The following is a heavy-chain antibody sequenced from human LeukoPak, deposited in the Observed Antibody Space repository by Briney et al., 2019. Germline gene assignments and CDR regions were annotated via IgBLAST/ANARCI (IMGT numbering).Heavy chain of an antibody. CDR2: ISYDGSNK. J-gene: IGHJ4*02. CDR3: ARGGPISSGHAKYYFDY. V-gene: IGHV3-30*04. Sequence: GGSLRLSCAASGFTFSSYAMHWVRQAPGKGLEWVAVISYDGSNKYYADSVKGRFTISRDNAKNSLYLQMNSLRAEDMALYYCARGGPISSGHAKYYFDYWGQGTLVTVSS. D-gene: IGHD6-19*01. CDR1: GFTFSSYA.